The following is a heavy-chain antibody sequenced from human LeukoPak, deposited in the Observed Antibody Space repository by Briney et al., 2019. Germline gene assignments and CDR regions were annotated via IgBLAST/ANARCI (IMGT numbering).Heavy chain of an antibody. J-gene: IGHJ4*02. V-gene: IGHV4-4*07. CDR2: IYTSGST. D-gene: IGHD2-15*01. Sequence: SETLSLTCTVSGGSISSYYWSWIRQPAGKGLEWIGRIYTSGSTNYNPSLKSRVTISVDTSKNQFSLKLSSVTAADTAVYYCARSRYYCSGGSCYRPGFDYWGQGTLVTVSS. CDR1: GGSISSYY. CDR3: ARSRYYCSGGSCYRPGFDY.